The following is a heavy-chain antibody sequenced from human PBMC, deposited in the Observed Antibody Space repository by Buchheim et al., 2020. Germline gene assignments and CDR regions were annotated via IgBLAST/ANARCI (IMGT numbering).Heavy chain of an antibody. CDR3: ARKVTISEAAHYDY. V-gene: IGHV4-4*02. Sequence: QVQLQESGPGLVKPSGTLSLTCAVSGGSISSTNWWTWVRQPPGKGLEWIGELYHSGTTNYNPSHKSRVTISGDNSKNQFSLKLSSVTAADTAVYFCARKVTISEAAHYDYWGQGTL. CDR1: GGSISSTNW. D-gene: IGHD5-24*01. J-gene: IGHJ4*02. CDR2: LYHSGTT.